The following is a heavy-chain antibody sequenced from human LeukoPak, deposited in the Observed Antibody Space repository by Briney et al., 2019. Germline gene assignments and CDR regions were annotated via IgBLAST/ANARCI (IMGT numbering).Heavy chain of an antibody. CDR1: GFTFSSYS. J-gene: IGHJ4*02. CDR2: ISSRSTTI. V-gene: IGHV3-48*01. D-gene: IGHD6-19*01. Sequence: GGSLRLSCAASGFTFSSYSMNWVRQAPGKGLEWVSYISSRSTTIYYADSVQGRFTISRDNAKNSLYLQMNSLRAEDTAVYYCARPYSSGWYGDLDYWGQGTLVTVSS. CDR3: ARPYSSGWYGDLDY.